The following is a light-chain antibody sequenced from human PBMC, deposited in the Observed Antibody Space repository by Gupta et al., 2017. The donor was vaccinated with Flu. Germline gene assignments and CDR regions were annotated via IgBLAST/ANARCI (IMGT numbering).Light chain of an antibody. CDR3: QFDDTKSWT. J-gene: IGKJ1*01. CDR2: KSY. Sequence: PSTLSASVGDRVTITCRASQSIGIYLAWYQQKPGKAPKLLISKSYHLDNEVPSRFSGRGSGTEFSLTISSLQPDDFTTYYCQFDDTKSWTFGQGTKVEIK. V-gene: IGKV1-5*03. CDR1: QSIGIY.